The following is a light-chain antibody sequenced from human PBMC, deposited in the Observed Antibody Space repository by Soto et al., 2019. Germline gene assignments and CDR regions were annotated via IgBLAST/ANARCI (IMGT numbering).Light chain of an antibody. Sequence: QSVLTQPPSASGTPGQMVTISCYGSSSNIGRNYVYWYQQFPGTAPKFLISRDNQPPSGVPGRFSGSKSGTSASLAISGLRSEDEADYYCSAWDDSLSGYVFGSGTKLTVL. CDR3: SAWDDSLSGYV. CDR1: SSNIGRNY. CDR2: RDN. V-gene: IGLV1-47*01. J-gene: IGLJ1*01.